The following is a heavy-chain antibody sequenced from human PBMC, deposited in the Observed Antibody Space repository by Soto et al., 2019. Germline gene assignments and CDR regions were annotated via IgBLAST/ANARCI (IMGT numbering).Heavy chain of an antibody. CDR3: ARIVATITDYYYYMDV. D-gene: IGHD5-12*01. CDR2: ISYDGSNK. V-gene: IGHV3-30*03. J-gene: IGHJ6*03. CDR1: GFTFSSYG. Sequence: GGSLRLSCAASGFTFSSYGMHWVRQAPGKGLEWVAVISYDGSNKYYADSVKGRFTISRDNSKNTLYLQMSSLRAEDTAVYYCARIVATITDYYYYMDVWGKGTTVTVSS.